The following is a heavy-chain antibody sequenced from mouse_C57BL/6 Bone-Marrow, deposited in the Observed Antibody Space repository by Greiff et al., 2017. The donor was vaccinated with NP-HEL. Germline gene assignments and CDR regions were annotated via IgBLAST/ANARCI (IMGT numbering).Heavy chain of an antibody. Sequence: SQLQQSGPELVKPGASVKISCKASGYSFTDYNMNWVKQSNGKSLEWIGVINPNYGTTSYNQKFKGKATLTVDQSSSTAYMQLNSLTSEDAAVYYGARSGPAGSSYWFAYWGQGTLVTVSA. V-gene: IGHV1-39*01. CDR1: GYSFTDYN. CDR2: INPNYGTT. D-gene: IGHD1-1*01. CDR3: ARSGPAGSSYWFAY. J-gene: IGHJ3*01.